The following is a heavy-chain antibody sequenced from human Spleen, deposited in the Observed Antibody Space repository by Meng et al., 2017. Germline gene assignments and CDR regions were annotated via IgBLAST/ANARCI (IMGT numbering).Heavy chain of an antibody. Sequence: QVQLVESGGGVVQPGRSLRLSCAASGFTFSSYAIHWVRQAPGRGLEWVSRLNRDETTVDHAVSVKGRFTISRDNSNNMVYLQMRSLRTEDTAVYYCARNFISQHSDYWGQGTLVTVSS. CDR3: ARNFISQHSDY. V-gene: IGHV3-30*04. CDR2: LNRDETTV. D-gene: IGHD3-10*01. CDR1: GFTFSSYA. J-gene: IGHJ4*02.